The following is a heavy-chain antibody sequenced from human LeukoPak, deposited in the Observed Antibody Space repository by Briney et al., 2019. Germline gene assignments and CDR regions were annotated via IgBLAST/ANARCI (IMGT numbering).Heavy chain of an antibody. CDR3: ARDRTTVVTGGFDP. V-gene: IGHV1-18*01. J-gene: IGHJ5*02. D-gene: IGHD4-23*01. CDR2: ISAYNGNT. CDR1: GYTFTSYG. Sequence: GASVKVSCKASGYTFTSYGISWVRQAPGQGLEWMGWISAYNGNTNYAQKLQGRVTMTTDTSTSTASMELRSLRSDDTAVYYCARDRTTVVTGGFDPWGQGTLVTVSS.